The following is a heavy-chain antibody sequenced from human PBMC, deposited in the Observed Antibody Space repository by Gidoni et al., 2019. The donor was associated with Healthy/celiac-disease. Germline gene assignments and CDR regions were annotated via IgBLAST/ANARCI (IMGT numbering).Heavy chain of an antibody. V-gene: IGHV3-33*01. Sequence: QVQLVESGGGVVQPGRSLRLSCAASGFTFSSYGMHWVRQAPGKGLEWVAVIWYDGSNKYYADSVKGRFTISRDNSKNTLYLQMNSLRAEDTAVYYCARGGGYYDFWSGYYSYYFDYWGQGTLVTVSS. J-gene: IGHJ4*02. CDR1: GFTFSSYG. CDR2: IWYDGSNK. D-gene: IGHD3-3*01. CDR3: ARGGGYYDFWSGYYSYYFDY.